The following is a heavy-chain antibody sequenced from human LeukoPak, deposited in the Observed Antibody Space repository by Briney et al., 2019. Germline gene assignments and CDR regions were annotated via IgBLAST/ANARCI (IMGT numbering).Heavy chain of an antibody. CDR3: AKVRGFWSGYGPFDY. J-gene: IGHJ4*02. Sequence: PGGSLRLSCAASGFTFDDYAMHWVRHAPGKGLEWVSGISWNSGSIGYADSVKGRFTISRDNAKNSLYLQMNSLRAEDMALYYCAKVRGFWSGYGPFDYWGQGTLVTVSS. D-gene: IGHD3-3*01. CDR1: GFTFDDYA. CDR2: ISWNSGSI. V-gene: IGHV3-9*03.